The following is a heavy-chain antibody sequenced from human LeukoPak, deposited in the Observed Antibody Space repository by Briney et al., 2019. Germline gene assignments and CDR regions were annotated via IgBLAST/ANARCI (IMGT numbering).Heavy chain of an antibody. CDR2: FDPEDGET. CDR1: GYTLTELS. V-gene: IGHV1-24*01. J-gene: IGHJ4*02. D-gene: IGHD6-19*01. Sequence: ASVKVSCKVSGYTLTELSMHWVRQAPGKGLEWMGGFDPEDGETSYAQKFQGRVTMTRDTSTRTVYMEVNSLRSEDTAVYYCARQGTYSSAIGMGYWGQGTLVTVSS. CDR3: ARQGTYSSAIGMGY.